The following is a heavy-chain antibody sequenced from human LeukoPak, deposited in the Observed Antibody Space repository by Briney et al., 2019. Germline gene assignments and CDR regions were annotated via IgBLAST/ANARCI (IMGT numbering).Heavy chain of an antibody. Sequence: EASVKVSCKASGYTFTSYAMHWVRQAPGQRLEWLGWINAGNGNTKYSQKFQGRVTITADESTSTAYMELSSLRSEDTAVYYCARRSQYHYGSSGYHYAMDVWGQGTTVTVSS. J-gene: IGHJ6*02. CDR1: GYTFTSYA. CDR2: INAGNGNT. V-gene: IGHV1-3*01. CDR3: ARRSQYHYGSSGYHYAMDV. D-gene: IGHD3-22*01.